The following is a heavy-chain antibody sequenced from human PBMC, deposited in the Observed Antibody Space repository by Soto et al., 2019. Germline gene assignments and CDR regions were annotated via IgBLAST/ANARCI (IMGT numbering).Heavy chain of an antibody. J-gene: IGHJ4*02. V-gene: IGHV3-30*18. D-gene: IGHD3-9*01. Sequence: QVQLVESGGGVVQPGRSLRLSCAASGFTFSSYGMHWVRQAPGKGLEWVAVISYDGSNKYYADSVKGRFTISRDNSKNTLYLQMNSLRAEDTAVYYCAKEFDILTGLDYWGQRTLVTVSS. CDR2: ISYDGSNK. CDR3: AKEFDILTGLDY. CDR1: GFTFSSYG.